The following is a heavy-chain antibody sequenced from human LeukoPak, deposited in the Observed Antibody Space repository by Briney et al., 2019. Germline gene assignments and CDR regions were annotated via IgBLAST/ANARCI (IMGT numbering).Heavy chain of an antibody. CDR3: ARRGYSYGDFDY. Sequence: SSETLSLTCTVSGGSISSYYWSWIRQPPGKGLEWSGYIYYSGSTNYNPSLKGRVTISVDASKNQFSLKLSSVTAADTAVYYCARRGYSYGDFDYWGQGTLVTVSS. CDR2: IYYSGST. CDR1: GGSISSYY. J-gene: IGHJ4*02. V-gene: IGHV4-59*08. D-gene: IGHD5-18*01.